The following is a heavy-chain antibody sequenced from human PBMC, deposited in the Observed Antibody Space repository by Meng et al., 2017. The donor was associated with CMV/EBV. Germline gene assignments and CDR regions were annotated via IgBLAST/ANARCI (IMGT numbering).Heavy chain of an antibody. V-gene: IGHV3-64*02. CDR1: GFTFSSYA. CDR3: ARDFSFCSSTSCYPTEFDY. D-gene: IGHD2-2*01. J-gene: IGHJ4*02. Sequence: GESLKISCAASGFTFSSYAMHWVRQAPGKGLEYVSAISSNGGSTYYADSVKGRFTISRDNAKNSLYLQMNSLRAEDTAVYYCARDFSFCSSTSCYPTEFDYWGQGTLVTVSS. CDR2: ISSNGGST.